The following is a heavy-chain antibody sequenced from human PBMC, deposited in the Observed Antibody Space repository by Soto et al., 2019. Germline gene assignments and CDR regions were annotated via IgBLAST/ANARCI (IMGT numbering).Heavy chain of an antibody. CDR2: ISSNSAYI. J-gene: IGHJ5*01. CDR3: TRDASRDSSARGWLDT. D-gene: IGHD6-13*01. V-gene: IGHV3-21*01. CDR1: GFTFRSFT. Sequence: GGSLRLSCAASGFTFRSFTMNWVRQAPGKELEWVSTISSNSAYIYYTDALRGLFTISRDNAKNSLHLQMNSLRAEDRAVYYCTRDASRDSSARGWLDTWGPGTLVTVST.